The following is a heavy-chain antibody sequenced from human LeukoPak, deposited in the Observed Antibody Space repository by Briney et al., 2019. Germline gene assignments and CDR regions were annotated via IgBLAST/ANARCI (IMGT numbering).Heavy chain of an antibody. V-gene: IGHV3-9*01. Sequence: PGGSLRLSCAASGFTFDDYAMHWVRQAPGKGLEWVSGISWNSGSIGYADSVKGRFTISRDNAKNSLYLQMNSLRAEDTALYYCAKDMEYGSGSYEARFDYWGQGTLVTVSS. CDR2: ISWNSGSI. D-gene: IGHD3-10*01. CDR3: AKDMEYGSGSYEARFDY. CDR1: GFTFDDYA. J-gene: IGHJ4*02.